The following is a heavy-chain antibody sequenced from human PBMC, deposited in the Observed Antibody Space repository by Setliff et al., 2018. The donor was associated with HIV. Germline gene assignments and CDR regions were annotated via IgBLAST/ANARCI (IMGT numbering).Heavy chain of an antibody. V-gene: IGHV4-31*03. CDR2: ISYSGDT. CDR1: GGSISSGGYY. CDR3: ARGGATGTTRLDY. D-gene: IGHD1-7*01. Sequence: SETLSLTCSVSGGSISSGGYYWTWFRQHPGKGLEWTGYISYSGDTYYNPSLKGRVTISVDTSKNQFSLNLRFVTAADTAVYYCARGGATGTTRLDYWGQGTLVTVSS. J-gene: IGHJ4*02.